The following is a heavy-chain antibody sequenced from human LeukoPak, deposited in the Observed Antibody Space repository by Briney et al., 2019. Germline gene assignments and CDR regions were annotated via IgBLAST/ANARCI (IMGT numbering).Heavy chain of an antibody. CDR1: GGSISSDDYY. J-gene: IGHJ4*02. D-gene: IGHD5-12*01. V-gene: IGHV4-30-4*01. CDR2: ITYSGST. CDR3: ARGGVGGYDYFDS. Sequence: SQTLSLTCTVSGGSISSDDYYWSWIRQPPGKGLEWIGHITYSGSTDYSPSLRSRVTMSVDTSKNQFSLKLNSVTAAETAMYFCARGGVGGYDYFDSWGRGTLVAVSS.